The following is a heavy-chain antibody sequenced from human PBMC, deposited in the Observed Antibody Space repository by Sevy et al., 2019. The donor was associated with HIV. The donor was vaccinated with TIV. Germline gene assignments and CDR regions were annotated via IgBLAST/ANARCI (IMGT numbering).Heavy chain of an antibody. V-gene: IGHV3-7*01. J-gene: IGHJ5*02. D-gene: IGHD7-27*01. CDR2: INQDERHI. CDR1: GFTFSDFW. Sequence: GSLRLSCEVSGFTFSDFWMTWVRQSPGKGLEWVAYINQDERHINLLDSVRGRFTISRVNAKNSLYLQMDSLRAEDTAIYYCARDPDWGALDRWGQGTLVTVSS. CDR3: ARDPDWGALDR.